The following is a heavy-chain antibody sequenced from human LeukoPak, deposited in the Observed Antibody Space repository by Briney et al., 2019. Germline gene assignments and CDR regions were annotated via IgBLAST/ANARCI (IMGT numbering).Heavy chain of an antibody. Sequence: GASVKVSCKASGGTFSSYAISWVRQAPGQGLEWMGGIIPIFGTANYAQKFQGGVTITTDESTSTAYMELSSLRSEDTAVYYCAGYSGSYYFFDYWGQGTLVTVSS. CDR2: IIPIFGTA. CDR3: AGYSGSYYFFDY. V-gene: IGHV1-69*05. CDR1: GGTFSSYA. J-gene: IGHJ4*02. D-gene: IGHD1-26*01.